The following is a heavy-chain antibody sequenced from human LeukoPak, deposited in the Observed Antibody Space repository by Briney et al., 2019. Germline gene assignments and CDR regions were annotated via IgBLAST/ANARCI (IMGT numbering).Heavy chain of an antibody. D-gene: IGHD2-21*02. J-gene: IGHJ4*02. CDR3: ARGRWSATTASYYFDF. Sequence: ASVKVSCKASGYTFTNYAILWVRQAPGQRLEWMGWINAGNGNTKYSQKFQGRVTLTRDTSASTASMEMSSLRSEDTALYYCARGRWSATTASYYFDFWGPGTLVTVSS. CDR1: GYTFTNYA. CDR2: INAGNGNT. V-gene: IGHV1-3*01.